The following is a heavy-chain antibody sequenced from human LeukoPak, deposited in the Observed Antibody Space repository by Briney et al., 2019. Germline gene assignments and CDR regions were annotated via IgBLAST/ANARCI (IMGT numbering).Heavy chain of an antibody. CDR3: ARAKKTVAGFFDY. CDR1: DGSISTYY. V-gene: IGHV4-59*01. J-gene: IGHJ4*02. Sequence: NASETLSLTCTVSDGSISTYYWSWIRQPPGKGLEWIGYIYYGGSSNYNPSLKSRVTISLDASRNQVSLKLYSVTAADTAVYYCARAKKTVAGFFDYWGQGPLVTVSS. CDR2: IYYGGSS. D-gene: IGHD6-19*01.